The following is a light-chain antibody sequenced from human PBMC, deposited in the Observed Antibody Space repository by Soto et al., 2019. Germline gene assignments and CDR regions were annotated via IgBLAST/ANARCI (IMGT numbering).Light chain of an antibody. Sequence: QSALTQPASVSGSPGQSITISCTGTSSDVGGFDYVSWYQHLPGKAPKLIIYEVTNRPSGVSHRFSGSKSAYTASLTISGLQAEDEADYYCSSFTTNSTYVFGTGTKVTVL. CDR3: SSFTTNSTYV. V-gene: IGLV2-14*01. J-gene: IGLJ1*01. CDR2: EVT. CDR1: SSDVGGFDY.